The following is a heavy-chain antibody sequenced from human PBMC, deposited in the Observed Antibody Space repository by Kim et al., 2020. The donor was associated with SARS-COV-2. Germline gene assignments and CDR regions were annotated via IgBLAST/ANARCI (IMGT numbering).Heavy chain of an antibody. V-gene: IGHV4-39*01. CDR3: ARFYDSSGYSDY. J-gene: IGHJ4*02. Sequence: YYTPSLKSRVTISVDTSKNQSSLKLSSVTAADTAVYYCARFYDSSGYSDYWGQGTLVTVSS. D-gene: IGHD3-22*01.